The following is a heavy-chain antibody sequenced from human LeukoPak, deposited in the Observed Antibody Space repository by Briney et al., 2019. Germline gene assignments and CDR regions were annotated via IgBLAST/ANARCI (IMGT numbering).Heavy chain of an antibody. J-gene: IGHJ4*02. CDR3: ARDVTTVTMVFDY. Sequence: ASVKVSCKASGYTFTDYYMHWVRQAPGQGLEWMGWINPNSGGTKYARKFQGRVTMTRDTSISTAYMEPSRLRSDDTAVYYCARDVTTVTMVFDYWGQGTLVTVSS. CDR2: INPNSGGT. V-gene: IGHV1-2*02. D-gene: IGHD4-11*01. CDR1: GYTFTDYY.